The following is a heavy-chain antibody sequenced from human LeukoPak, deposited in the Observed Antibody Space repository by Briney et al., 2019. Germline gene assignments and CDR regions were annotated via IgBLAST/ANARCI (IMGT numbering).Heavy chain of an antibody. V-gene: IGHV3-23*01. J-gene: IGHJ4*02. D-gene: IGHD3-10*01. CDR2: ISGSGYST. CDR1: GFTFTTYA. CDR3: ARAGFTFSDYFGSFFDY. Sequence: GGSLRLSCAASGFTFTTYAMSWVRQAPGKGLEWVSAISGSGYSTNYADSVKGRFTISRDNSKNTLYLQMNSLRAEDTAVYYCARAGFTFSDYFGSFFDYWGQGTLVTVSS.